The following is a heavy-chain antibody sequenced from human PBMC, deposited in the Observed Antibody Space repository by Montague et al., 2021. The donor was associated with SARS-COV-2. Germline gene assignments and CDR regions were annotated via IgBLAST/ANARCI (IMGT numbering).Heavy chain of an antibody. V-gene: IGHV4-59*08. D-gene: IGHD7-27*01. J-gene: IGHJ4*02. CDR1: AGSISSRY. CDR3: ARHTNRGWYYFDY. CDR2: IYHYGSA. Sequence: SETLSLTCSVSAGSISSRYWSWIRQPPGKGLEWIGYIYHYGSAKYNPSLKSRVTISVDTSKNQFSLKLRSVTAVDTAVYYCARHTNRGWYYFDYWGQGTLVTVSS.